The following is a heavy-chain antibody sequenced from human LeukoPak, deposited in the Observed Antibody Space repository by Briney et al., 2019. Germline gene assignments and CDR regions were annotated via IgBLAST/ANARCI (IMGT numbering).Heavy chain of an antibody. Sequence: GGSLRLSCAASGFSVSSNYVGWVRQAPGKGLEWVSVIYSGGTTYYADSIKDRFTISRDNSKNTLYLQMNSLRAEDTAVYYCAGRYDSSGYPLHWGQGTPVTVSS. D-gene: IGHD3-22*01. CDR2: IYSGGTT. J-gene: IGHJ4*02. CDR1: GFSVSSNY. V-gene: IGHV3-53*01. CDR3: AGRYDSSGYPLH.